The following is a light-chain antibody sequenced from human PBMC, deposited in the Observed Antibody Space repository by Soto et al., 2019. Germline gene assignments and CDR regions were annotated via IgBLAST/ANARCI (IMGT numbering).Light chain of an antibody. CDR1: SSDVGGYNS. J-gene: IGLJ1*01. CDR3: SSFKSSITYV. CDR2: DVT. V-gene: IGLV2-14*01. Sequence: QSVLTQPASVSGSPGQSITISCTGTSSDVGGYNSVSWYRQDPGKAPKLMIYDVTNRPSGVSNRFSGSKSGNTASLTISGLQDEEQPDYYCSSFKSSITYVFGTRTKVTV.